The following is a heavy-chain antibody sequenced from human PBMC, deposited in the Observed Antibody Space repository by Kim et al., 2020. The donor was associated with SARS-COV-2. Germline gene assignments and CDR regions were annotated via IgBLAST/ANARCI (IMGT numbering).Heavy chain of an antibody. V-gene: IGHV3-33*05. D-gene: IGHD3-9*01. J-gene: IGHJ6*02. CDR2: ISYDGSNK. Sequence: GGSLRLSCAASGFTFSSYGMHWVRQAPGKGLEWVAVISYDGSNKYYADSVKGRFTISRDNSKNTLYLQMNSLRAEDTAVYYCARDNLYYDILTGYLSSYYYFYDGMDVWGQGTTVTVSS. CDR3: ARDNLYYDILTGYLSSYYYFYDGMDV. CDR1: GFTFSSYG.